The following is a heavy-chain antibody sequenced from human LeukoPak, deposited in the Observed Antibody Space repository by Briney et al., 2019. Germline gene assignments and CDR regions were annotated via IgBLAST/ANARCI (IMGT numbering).Heavy chain of an antibody. Sequence: ASVTVSCKASGYTFTSYGISWVRQAPGQGLEWMGWISAYNGNTNYAQKLQGRVTMTTDTSTSTAYMELRSLRSDDTAVYYCARDRTRNYDFWSGPQPDWFDHWGQGTLVTVSS. V-gene: IGHV1-18*01. CDR2: ISAYNGNT. CDR3: ARDRTRNYDFWSGPQPDWFDH. J-gene: IGHJ5*02. D-gene: IGHD3-3*01. CDR1: GYTFTSYG.